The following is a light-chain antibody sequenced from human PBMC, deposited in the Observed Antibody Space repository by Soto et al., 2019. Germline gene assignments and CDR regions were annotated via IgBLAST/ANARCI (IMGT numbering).Light chain of an antibody. CDR2: EVS. Sequence: QSALTQPPSASGSTGQSVTISCTGTSSDVGVYNYVSWYQQHPGKAPKLMIYEVSKRPSGVPDRFSGSKSGNTASLTVSGLQAEDEADYYCSSFAGNNNLVFGGGTKLTV. CDR3: SSFAGNNNLV. CDR1: SSDVGVYNY. V-gene: IGLV2-8*01. J-gene: IGLJ2*01.